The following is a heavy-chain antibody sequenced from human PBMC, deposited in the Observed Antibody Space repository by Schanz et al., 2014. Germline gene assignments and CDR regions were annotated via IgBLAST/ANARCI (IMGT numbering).Heavy chain of an antibody. J-gene: IGHJ6*02. CDR2: IYTSGST. V-gene: IGHV4-4*07. CDR1: GGPISTYY. CDR3: ARRIAARSGVGYDYHYGMDV. D-gene: IGHD6-6*01. Sequence: QVQLQESGPGLVKPSETLSLTCTVSGGPISTYYWSWIRQPAGKGLEWIGRIYTSGSTNYNPSLRSRVTISLDRSRNQFSLNLRTVTAADTAIYYCARRIAARSGVGYDYHYGMDVWGQGTTVIVSS.